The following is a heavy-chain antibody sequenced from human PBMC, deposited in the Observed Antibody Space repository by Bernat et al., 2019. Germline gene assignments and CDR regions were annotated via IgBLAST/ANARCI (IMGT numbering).Heavy chain of an antibody. D-gene: IGHD1-26*01. CDR3: TRSKDRGSYYSALHANFVC. CDR2: IDGGNGGT. J-gene: IGHJ4*02. V-gene: IGHV1-3*01. CDR1: GHTFTGYA. Sequence: QVQLVQSGAVVKKPGASVRVSCKASGHTFTGYAIHWVRQAPGQSLEWMGWIDGGNGGTSYSQKFQGRVTFSRDTSANTVYMDLSSLRSEDTAVYYCTRSKDRGSYYSALHANFVCLGQRTLVTVSS.